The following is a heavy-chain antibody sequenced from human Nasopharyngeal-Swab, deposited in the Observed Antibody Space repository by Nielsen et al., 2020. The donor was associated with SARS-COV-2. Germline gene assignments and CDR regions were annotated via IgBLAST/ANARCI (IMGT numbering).Heavy chain of an antibody. CDR3: ARGPYGDYYYYYYGMDV. CDR2: IYYSGST. V-gene: IGHV4-59*01. Sequence: SETLSLTCTVSGGSISSYYWSWIRQPPGKGLEWIGYIYYSGSTNYNPSLKSRVTISVDTSKNQFSLKLSSVTAADTALYYCARGPYGDYYYYYYGMDVWGQGTTVTVSS. D-gene: IGHD4-17*01. CDR1: GGSISSYY. J-gene: IGHJ6*02.